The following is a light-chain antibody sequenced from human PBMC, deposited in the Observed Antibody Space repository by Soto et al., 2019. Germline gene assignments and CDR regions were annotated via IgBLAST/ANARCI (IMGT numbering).Light chain of an antibody. CDR2: DIS. V-gene: IGKV3-11*01. J-gene: IGKJ2*01. CDR3: QQRGAWARNT. Sequence: DIMLTQFPATLSLSPGERATLSCRASQRVSNYLAWYQWKPGQAPRLLIYDISNRATGIPARFIGSGSGTDFTLTISSLEPEDSAVYYCQQRGAWARNTFGQGTKLEIK. CDR1: QRVSNY.